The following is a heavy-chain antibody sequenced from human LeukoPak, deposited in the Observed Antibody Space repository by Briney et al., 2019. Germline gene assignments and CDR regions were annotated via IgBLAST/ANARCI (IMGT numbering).Heavy chain of an antibody. V-gene: IGHV3-53*01. J-gene: IGHJ3*02. CDR2: IYSGGST. CDR3: ARGFGVLISYDAFDI. CDR1: GFTVSSNY. D-gene: IGHD3-10*01. Sequence: GGSLRLSCAASGFTVSSNYMSWVRQAPGKGLEWVSVIYSGGSTYYADSVKGRFTISRDNSKNTLYLQMNSLRAEDTAVYYCARGFGVLISYDAFDIWGQGTMVTVSS.